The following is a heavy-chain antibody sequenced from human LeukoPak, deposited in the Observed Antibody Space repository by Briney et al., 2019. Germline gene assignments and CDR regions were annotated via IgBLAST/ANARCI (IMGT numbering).Heavy chain of an antibody. V-gene: IGHV3-7*01. D-gene: IGHD2-8*01. Sequence: GGSLRLSCAASGFTFSSYWLTWVRQAPGKGLEWVASIHQHGNEKYFVDSVRGRFTISRDNAKNSLYLQMSSLRAEDTAVYYCATLNGPLFEYWGQGTLVTVSS. CDR3: ATLNGPLFEY. J-gene: IGHJ4*02. CDR1: GFTFSSYW. CDR2: IHQHGNEK.